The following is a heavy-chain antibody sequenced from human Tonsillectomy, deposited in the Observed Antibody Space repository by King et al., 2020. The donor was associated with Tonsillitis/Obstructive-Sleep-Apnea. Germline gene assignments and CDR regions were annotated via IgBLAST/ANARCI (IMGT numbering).Heavy chain of an antibody. CDR1: GYTFTDYY. CDR3: ARGEGDYGNYNSFDF. CDR2: INPNSGGT. Sequence: QLVQSGAEVKKPGASVKVSCKASGYTFTDYYMHWVRQAPGQGLEWMGWINPNSGGTNYAQTFQGRVSMTRDTSIRTAYMELSRLRSDDTAVYYCARGEGDYGNYNSFDFWGQGTLVTVSS. J-gene: IGHJ4*02. D-gene: IGHD4-11*01. V-gene: IGHV1-2*02.